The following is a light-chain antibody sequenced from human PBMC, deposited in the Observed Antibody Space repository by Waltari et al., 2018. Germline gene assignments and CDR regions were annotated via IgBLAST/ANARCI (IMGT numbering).Light chain of an antibody. CDR3: TSYGGDNNIVI. V-gene: IGLV2-8*01. CDR1: NNAIGSYNH. CDR2: EVN. Sequence: QSALPQPPSASGSPGQSVTIPCIGTNNAIGSYNHVSWYQQHPGKAPKFIIFEVNKRPSGVPDRFSGSKSGNTASLTVSGLQAEDEADYYCTSYGGDNNIVIFGGGTKLTVL. J-gene: IGLJ2*01.